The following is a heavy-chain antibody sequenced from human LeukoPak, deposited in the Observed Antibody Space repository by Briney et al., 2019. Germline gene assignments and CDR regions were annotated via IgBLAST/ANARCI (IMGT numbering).Heavy chain of an antibody. D-gene: IGHD3-22*01. CDR3: AREGLSRNYYDSSGYYRPYNWFDP. Sequence: SETLSPTCTVSGGSISSYYWSWIRQPAGKGLEWIGRIYTSGSTNYNPSLKSRVTMSVDTSKNQFSLKLSSVTAADTAVYYCAREGLSRNYYDSSGYYRPYNWFDPWGQGTLVTVSS. CDR1: GGSISSYY. V-gene: IGHV4-4*07. J-gene: IGHJ5*02. CDR2: IYTSGST.